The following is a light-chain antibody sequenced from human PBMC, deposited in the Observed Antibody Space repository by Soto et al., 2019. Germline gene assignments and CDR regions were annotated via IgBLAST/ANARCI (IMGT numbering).Light chain of an antibody. CDR2: DAS. J-gene: IGKJ4*01. Sequence: EIVLTQSPATLSLSPGDRATLSCRASQTVSSYLAWYRHKPGQAPRLLIYDASNRATGIPTRFSGSGSGTNFTLTISNLEPEDLAVYYCQHRSSWSLTFGGGTKVEIK. CDR1: QTVSSY. V-gene: IGKV3-11*01. CDR3: QHRSSWSLT.